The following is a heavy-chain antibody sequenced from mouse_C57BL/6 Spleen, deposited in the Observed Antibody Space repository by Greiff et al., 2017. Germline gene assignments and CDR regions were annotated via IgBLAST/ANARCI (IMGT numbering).Heavy chain of an antibody. CDR3: AREPYYGSSYDAMDY. V-gene: IGHV1-53*01. D-gene: IGHD1-1*01. Sequence: VQVQQPGTELVKPGASVKLSCKASGYTFTSYWMHWVKQRPGQGLEWIGNINPSNGGTNYNEKFKSKATLTVDKSSSTAYMQLSSLTSEDSAVYYCAREPYYGSSYDAMDYWGQGTSVTVSS. CDR2: INPSNGGT. J-gene: IGHJ4*01. CDR1: GYTFTSYW.